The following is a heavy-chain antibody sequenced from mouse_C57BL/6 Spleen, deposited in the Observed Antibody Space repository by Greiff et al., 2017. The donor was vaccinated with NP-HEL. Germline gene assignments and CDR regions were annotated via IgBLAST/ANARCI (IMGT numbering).Heavy chain of an antibody. Sequence: EVQLQQSGPELVKPGASVKIPCKASGYTFTDYNMDWVKQSHGKSLEWIGDINPNNGGTIYNQKFKSKATLTVDKSSSTAYMELRSLTSEDTAVYYCARKGAGTRYVDVWGTGTTVTVSS. CDR2: INPNNGGT. J-gene: IGHJ1*03. CDR1: GYTFTDYN. V-gene: IGHV1-18*01. D-gene: IGHD4-1*01. CDR3: ARKGAGTRYVDV.